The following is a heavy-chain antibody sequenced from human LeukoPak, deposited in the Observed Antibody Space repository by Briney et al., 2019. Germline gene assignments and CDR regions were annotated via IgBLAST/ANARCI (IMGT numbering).Heavy chain of an antibody. D-gene: IGHD6-19*01. CDR1: GFSFSNYW. CDR2: IKQDGREK. Sequence: PGGSLRLSCAAAGFSFSNYWMSWVRQAPGKGREWVANIKQDGREKSYMGSVKGRFTLSRDTPKNSLFLRMNSQGATDTALYDCESEQWQWLGHFDWGGEATVVTVSS. CDR3: ESEQWQWLGHFDW. J-gene: IGHJ4*02. V-gene: IGHV3-7*04.